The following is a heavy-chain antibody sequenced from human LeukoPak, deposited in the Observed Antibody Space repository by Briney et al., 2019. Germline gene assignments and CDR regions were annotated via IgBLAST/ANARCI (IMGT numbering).Heavy chain of an antibody. CDR2: ISSSSSYI. Sequence: GGSLRLSCAASGFTFSSYSMNWVRQAPGKGLEWVSSISSSSSYIYYADSVKGRFTISRDNAKNSLYLQMNSLRAEDTAVYYCARIYSSGWQHFDYWGQGTLVTVSS. V-gene: IGHV3-21*01. CDR1: GFTFSSYS. D-gene: IGHD6-19*01. J-gene: IGHJ4*02. CDR3: ARIYSSGWQHFDY.